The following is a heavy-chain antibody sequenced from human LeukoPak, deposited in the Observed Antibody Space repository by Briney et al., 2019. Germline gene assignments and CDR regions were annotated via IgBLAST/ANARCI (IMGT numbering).Heavy chain of an antibody. CDR1: GYTFTGYY. Sequence: ASVKVSCKASGYTFTGYYMHWVRQAPGQGLEWMGWINPNSGGTNYAQKFQGRVTMTRDTSISTAYMELSRLRPDDTAVYYCARDYYDSSGYPGVQYYYYMDVWGKGTTVTVSS. V-gene: IGHV1-2*02. D-gene: IGHD3-22*01. J-gene: IGHJ6*03. CDR2: INPNSGGT. CDR3: ARDYYDSSGYPGVQYYYYMDV.